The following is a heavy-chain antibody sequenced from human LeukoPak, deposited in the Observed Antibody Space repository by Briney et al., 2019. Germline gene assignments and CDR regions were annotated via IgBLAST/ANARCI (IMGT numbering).Heavy chain of an antibody. D-gene: IGHD3-10*01. J-gene: IGHJ4*02. CDR2: ISGNGGTT. CDR3: ARTLWTTHSFDY. V-gene: IGHV3-23*01. Sequence: GGSLRLSSAASGFTFSGYAMSWVRQASGKGLEWVSSISGNGGTTYYPGSVKGRFTISRDNSKNTMYLQMNSLRAEDAAVYYCARTLWTTHSFDYWGQGTLVTVSS. CDR1: GFTFSGYA.